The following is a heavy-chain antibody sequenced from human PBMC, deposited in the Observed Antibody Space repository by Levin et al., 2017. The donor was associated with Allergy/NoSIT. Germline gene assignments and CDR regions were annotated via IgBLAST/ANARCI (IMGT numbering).Heavy chain of an antibody. CDR1: GGSISSGDYY. J-gene: IGHJ3*02. D-gene: IGHD2-21*02. CDR3: ARDRGRGVTANDAFDI. CDR2: IYYSGST. V-gene: IGHV4-30-4*01. Sequence: SETLSLTCTVSGGSISSGDYYWSWIRQPPGKGLEWIGYIYYSGSTYYNPSLKSRVTISVDTSKNQFSLKLSSVTAADTAVYYCARDRGRGVTANDAFDIWGQGTMVTVSS.